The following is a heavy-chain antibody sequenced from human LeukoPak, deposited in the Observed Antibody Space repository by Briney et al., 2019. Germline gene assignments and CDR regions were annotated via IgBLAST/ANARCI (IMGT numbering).Heavy chain of an antibody. V-gene: IGHV3-30*03. CDR2: ISYDGSNK. D-gene: IGHD3-10*01. CDR3: ARGVGFGESD. Sequence: GGSLRLSCAASGFIFSSYGMHWVRQAPGKGLEWVAVISYDGSNKYYADSVKGRFTISRDNSKNTLYLQMNSLRVEDTAVYYCARGVGFGESDWGQGTLVTVSS. J-gene: IGHJ4*02. CDR1: GFIFSSYG.